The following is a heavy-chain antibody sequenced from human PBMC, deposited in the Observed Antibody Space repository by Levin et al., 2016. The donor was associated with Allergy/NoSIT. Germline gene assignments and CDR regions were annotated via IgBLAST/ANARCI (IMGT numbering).Heavy chain of an antibody. Sequence: RQAPGKGLEWIGYIYYSGSTNYNPSLKSRVTISVDTSKNQFSLKLSSVTAADTAVYYCARRIAARPRYYYYYYGMDVWGQGTTVTVSS. CDR3: ARRIAARPRYYYYYYGMDV. V-gene: IGHV4-59*08. D-gene: IGHD6-6*01. CDR2: IYYSGST. J-gene: IGHJ6*02.